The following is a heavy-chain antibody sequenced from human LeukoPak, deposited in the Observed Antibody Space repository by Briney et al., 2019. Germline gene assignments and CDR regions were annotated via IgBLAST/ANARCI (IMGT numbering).Heavy chain of an antibody. CDR1: GGSISSSSYY. J-gene: IGHJ4*02. V-gene: IGHV4-39*01. CDR3: ARRGTMTVAGTRDFDY. CDR2: IYYSGST. D-gene: IGHD6-19*01. Sequence: SETLSLTCTVSGGSISSSSYYWGRIRQPPGKGLEWIGSIYYSGSTYYNPSLKSRVTISVDTSKNQFSLKLSSVTAADTAVYYCARRGTMTVAGTRDFDYWGQGTLVTVSS.